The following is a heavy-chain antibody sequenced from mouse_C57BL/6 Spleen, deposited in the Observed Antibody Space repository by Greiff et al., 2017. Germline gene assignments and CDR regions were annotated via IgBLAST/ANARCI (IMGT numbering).Heavy chain of an antibody. CDR2: ISYDGSN. V-gene: IGHV3-6*01. CDR3: ASGVWFAY. CDR1: GYSITSGYY. J-gene: IGHJ3*01. Sequence: EVKLMESGPGLVKPSQSLSLTCSVTGYSITSGYYWNWIRQFPGNKLEWMGYISYDGSNNYNPSLKNRISITRDTSKNQFFLKLNSVTTEDTATYYCASGVWFAYWGQGTLVTVSA.